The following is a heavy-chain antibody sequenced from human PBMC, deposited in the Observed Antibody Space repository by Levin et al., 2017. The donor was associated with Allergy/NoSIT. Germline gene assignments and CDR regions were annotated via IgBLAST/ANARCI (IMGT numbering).Heavy chain of an antibody. D-gene: IGHD3-22*01. CDR1: GFIFDDYA. J-gene: IGHJ4*02. CDR3: AKGNHYEDSSGYDY. Sequence: GGSLRLSCVVSGFIFDDYAMHWVRQAPGKGLEWVSGISWNSGSIGYADSVKGRFTISRDNAKNSLYLQMNSLRAEDTAFYYCAKGNHYEDSSGYDYWGQGTLVTVSS. CDR2: ISWNSGSI. V-gene: IGHV3-9*01.